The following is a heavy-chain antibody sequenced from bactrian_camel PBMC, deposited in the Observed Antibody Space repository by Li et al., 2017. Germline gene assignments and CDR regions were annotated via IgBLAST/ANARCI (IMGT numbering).Heavy chain of an antibody. CDR1: GYTYSAFC. Sequence: VQLVESGGGLVQPGGSLRLPCAASGYTYSAFCMGWFRQAPGKEREFVARIDSDGTTNYADSVKGRFTISKDNAKNTLYLQMNSLKPEDTAMYYCAAAPYVGASGYCYAHLVTEYSNSGQGTQVTVS. D-gene: IGHD1*01. CDR3: AAAPYVGASGYCYAHLVTEYSN. V-gene: IGHV3S53*01. J-gene: IGHJ4*01. CDR2: IDSDGTT.